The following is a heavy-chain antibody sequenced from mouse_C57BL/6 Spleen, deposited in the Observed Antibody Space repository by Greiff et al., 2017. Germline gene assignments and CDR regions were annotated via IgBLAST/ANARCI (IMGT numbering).Heavy chain of an antibody. Sequence: QVQLQQSGAELARPGASVKLSCKASGYTFTSYGISWVKQRTGQGLEWIGEIYPRSGNTYYNEKFKGKATLTADKSSSTAYMELRSLTSEDSAVYFCAREDITTEDYFDYWGQGTTRTVSS. CDR3: AREDITTEDYFDY. D-gene: IGHD1-1*01. CDR2: IYPRSGNT. V-gene: IGHV1-81*01. CDR1: GYTFTSYG. J-gene: IGHJ2*01.